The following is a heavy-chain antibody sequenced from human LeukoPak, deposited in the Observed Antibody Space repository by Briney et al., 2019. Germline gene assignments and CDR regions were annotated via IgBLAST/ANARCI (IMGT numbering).Heavy chain of an antibody. CDR3: ARGRNIEMTTMSGGSDY. CDR2: LNPNSGDT. CDR1: GYTFTDYY. V-gene: IGHV1-2*02. D-gene: IGHD5-24*01. J-gene: IGHJ4*02. Sequence: ASVKVSCKASGYTFTDYYMHWVRQAPGQGLEWMGWLNPNSGDTNYAQKFQGRVSMTRDTSISTAYMDLSDLRSDDTAVYYCARGRNIEMTTMSGGSDYWGQGTLVTVAS.